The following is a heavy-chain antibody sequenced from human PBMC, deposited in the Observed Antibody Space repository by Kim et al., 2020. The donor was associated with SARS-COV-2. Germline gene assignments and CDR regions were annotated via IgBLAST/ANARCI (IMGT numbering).Heavy chain of an antibody. Sequence: VRGRFTISRDDSKNTLYLQMNNLRAEDTAIYYCAGFPARYCSGACYGLDVWGQGTTVIVSS. D-gene: IGHD2-15*01. J-gene: IGHJ6*02. CDR3: AGFPARYCSGACYGLDV. V-gene: IGHV3-23*01.